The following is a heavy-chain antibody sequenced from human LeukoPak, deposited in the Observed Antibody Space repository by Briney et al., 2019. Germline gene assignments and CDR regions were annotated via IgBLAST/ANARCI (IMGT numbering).Heavy chain of an antibody. Sequence: SVKVSCKASGYTFTSYGISWVRQAPGQGLEWMGGIIPIFGTANYAQKFQGRATITADESTSTAYMELSSLRSEDTAVYYCARARGGWDNFDYWGQGTLVIVSS. CDR2: IIPIFGTA. V-gene: IGHV1-69*13. J-gene: IGHJ4*02. CDR1: GYTFTSYG. D-gene: IGHD6-19*01. CDR3: ARARGGWDNFDY.